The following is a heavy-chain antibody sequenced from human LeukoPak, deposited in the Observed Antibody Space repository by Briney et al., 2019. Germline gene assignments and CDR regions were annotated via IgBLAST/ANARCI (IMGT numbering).Heavy chain of an antibody. D-gene: IGHD4/OR15-4a*01. V-gene: IGHV4-39*07. J-gene: IGHJ4*02. CDR3: ARPGRGDYGDY. Sequence: SETLSLTCTVSGASIISHDYYWAWIRQPPGKGLEWIGSMSYGGHTHYNQSLQSRVTMSIDTSKNQVSLKLTSVTAADTALYYCARPGRGDYGDYWGQGTLVTVSS. CDR2: MSYGGHT. CDR1: GASIISHDYY.